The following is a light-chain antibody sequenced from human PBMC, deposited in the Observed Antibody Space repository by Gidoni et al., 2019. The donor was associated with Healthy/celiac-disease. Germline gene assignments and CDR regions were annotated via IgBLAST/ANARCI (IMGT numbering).Light chain of an antibody. V-gene: IGKV1-33*01. J-gene: IGKJ4*01. CDR3: QQYDNLPLT. CDR1: QDISNY. Sequence: DIQMTQSPSSLSASVGDRVTITCQASQDISNYLNWYQQKPGKAPKLLIYDASNLETGVPSRFSGSGSGTDFTFTISSLQPEDIATYYCQQYDNLPLTFXGXTKVRSN. CDR2: DAS.